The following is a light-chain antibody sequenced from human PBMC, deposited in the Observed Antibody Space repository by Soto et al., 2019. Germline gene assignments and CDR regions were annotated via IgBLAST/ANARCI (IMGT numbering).Light chain of an antibody. V-gene: IGKV3-11*01. CDR2: DAS. Sequence: ETVLTQSPATLSLSPGEKATLSCRASQNVERYLAWYQKKPGQAPRLLIYDASNRATGIPARFSGSGSGTAFTLPISSLEPEDFAIYYCQQRRNWPPITFGQGTRLEIK. CDR3: QQRRNWPPIT. CDR1: QNVERY. J-gene: IGKJ5*01.